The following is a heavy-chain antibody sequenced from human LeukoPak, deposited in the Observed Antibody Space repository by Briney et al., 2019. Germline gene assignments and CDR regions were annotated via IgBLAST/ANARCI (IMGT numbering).Heavy chain of an antibody. D-gene: IGHD6-19*01. CDR3: ARGSIAVAGTNWFDP. CDR1: GGTFSSYA. Sequence: GASVKVSCKASGGTFSSYAISWVRQAPGQGLEWMGGIIPNFGTANYAQKFQGRVTITADESTSTAYMELSSLRSEDTAVYYCARGSIAVAGTNWFDPWGQGTLVTVSS. J-gene: IGHJ5*02. CDR2: IIPNFGTA. V-gene: IGHV1-69*13.